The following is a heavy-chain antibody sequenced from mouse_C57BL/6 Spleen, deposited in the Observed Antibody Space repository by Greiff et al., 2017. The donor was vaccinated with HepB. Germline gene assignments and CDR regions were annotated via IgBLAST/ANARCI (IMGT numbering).Heavy chain of an antibody. Sequence: VQLQQSGAELVRPGTSVKVSCKASGYAFTNYLIEWVKQRPGQGLEWIGVINPGSGGTNYNEKFKGKATLTADKSSSTAYMQLSSLTSEDSAVYFCARGYDYDDGFAYWGQGTLVTVSA. J-gene: IGHJ3*01. CDR3: ARGYDYDDGFAY. D-gene: IGHD2-4*01. CDR2: INPGSGGT. CDR1: GYAFTNYL. V-gene: IGHV1-54*01.